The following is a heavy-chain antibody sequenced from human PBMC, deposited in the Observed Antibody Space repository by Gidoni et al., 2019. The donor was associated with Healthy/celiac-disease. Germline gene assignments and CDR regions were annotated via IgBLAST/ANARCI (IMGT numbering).Heavy chain of an antibody. J-gene: IGHJ3*02. CDR2: IKQDGSEK. Sequence: EVQLVESGGGLVQPGGSLRLSCAASGFTFSSYWMSWVRQAPGKGLEWVANIKQDGSEKYYVDSVKGRFTISRDNAKNSLYLQMNSLRAEDTAVYYCARDQLNYDFWSGAFDIWGQGTMVTVSS. CDR1: GFTFSSYW. CDR3: ARDQLNYDFWSGAFDI. D-gene: IGHD3-3*01. V-gene: IGHV3-7*01.